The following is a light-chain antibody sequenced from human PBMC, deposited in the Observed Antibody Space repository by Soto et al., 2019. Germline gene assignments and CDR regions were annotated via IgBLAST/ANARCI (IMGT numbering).Light chain of an antibody. CDR2: SNA. V-gene: IGLV1-40*01. CDR3: QSFDSHVLGLL. CDR1: NSSIGAGHH. J-gene: IGLJ2*01. Sequence: QSVLTQPPSVTGAPGQRVTTSCSGSNSSIGAGHHVNWYQQFPGSAPKLLIYSNAARPSGVPDRFSGSKSGTSASLAITGLQAEDEADYYCQSFDSHVLGLLFGVGTKLTVL.